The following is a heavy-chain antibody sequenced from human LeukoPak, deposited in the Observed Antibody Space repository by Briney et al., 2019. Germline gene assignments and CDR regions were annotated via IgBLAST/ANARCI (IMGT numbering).Heavy chain of an antibody. V-gene: IGHV1-3*01. CDR3: ASEVGYSSSWYY. Sequence: ASVKVSCKASGYTFTSYAMHWVRQAPGQRLEWMGWINAGNGNTKYSQKFQGRVTITRDTSASTAYMELSSLRSGDTAVYYCASEVGYSSSWYYWGQGTLVTVSS. CDR1: GYTFTSYA. CDR2: INAGNGNT. J-gene: IGHJ4*02. D-gene: IGHD6-13*01.